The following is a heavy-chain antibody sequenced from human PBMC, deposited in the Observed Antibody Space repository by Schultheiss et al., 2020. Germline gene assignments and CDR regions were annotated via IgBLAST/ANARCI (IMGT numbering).Heavy chain of an antibody. CDR2: INPNSGGT. Sequence: ASVKVSGKASGYTFTSYGISWVRQAPGQGLEWMGWINPNSGGTNYAQKFQGRVTMTRDTSISTAYMELSRLRSDDTAVYYCTRGGHNDDGDYGWFDPWGQGTLVTVSS. CDR3: TRGGHNDDGDYGWFDP. J-gene: IGHJ5*02. CDR1: GYTFTSYG. D-gene: IGHD4-17*01. V-gene: IGHV1-2*02.